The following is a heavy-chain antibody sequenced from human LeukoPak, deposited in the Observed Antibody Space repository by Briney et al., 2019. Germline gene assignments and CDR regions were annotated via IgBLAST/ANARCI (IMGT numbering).Heavy chain of an antibody. CDR3: ARGLPCSSTSCPIDY. V-gene: IGHV1-46*01. CDR1: GYTFTRYY. J-gene: IGHJ4*02. D-gene: IGHD2-2*01. CDR2: INPSGGNT. Sequence: ASVKVSGKASGYTFTRYYMHWVRQAPGQGLEWMGIINPSGGNTTYAQRFQGRVTMTRDTSTSTVYMELSSLRSEDTAVYYCARGLPCSSTSCPIDYWGQGTLVTVSS.